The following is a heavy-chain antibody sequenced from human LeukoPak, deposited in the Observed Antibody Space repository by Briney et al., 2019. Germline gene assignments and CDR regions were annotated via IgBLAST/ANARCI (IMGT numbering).Heavy chain of an antibody. Sequence: GGSLRLSCAASGFSVSSNYMSWVRQAPGKGLEWVSYISGSGATIYYADSVKGRFTISRDNAKKSVYLQLNSLRVEDTAVYYCARDGATIGGALDIWGQGTMVTVSS. J-gene: IGHJ3*02. CDR2: ISGSGATI. CDR3: ARDGATIGGALDI. D-gene: IGHD1-26*01. CDR1: GFSVSSNY. V-gene: IGHV3-11*04.